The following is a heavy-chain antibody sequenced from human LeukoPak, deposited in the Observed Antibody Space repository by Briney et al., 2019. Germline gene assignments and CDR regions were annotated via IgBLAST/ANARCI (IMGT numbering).Heavy chain of an antibody. Sequence: GGSLRLSCVGSGFTLSSYAMSWVRQAPGKGLEWVAVIWYDGSNKYYADSVKGRFTISRDNSKNTLYLQMNSLRAEDTAVYYCARDQITMPVNWGQGTLVTVSS. D-gene: IGHD3-10*01. CDR2: IWYDGSNK. CDR3: ARDQITMPVN. CDR1: GFTLSSYA. V-gene: IGHV3-33*08. J-gene: IGHJ4*02.